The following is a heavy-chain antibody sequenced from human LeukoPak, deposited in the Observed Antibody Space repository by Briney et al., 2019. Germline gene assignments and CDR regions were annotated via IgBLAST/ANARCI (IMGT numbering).Heavy chain of an antibody. CDR2: IRSTANGYAT. V-gene: IGHV3-73*01. CDR1: GFTFSGSA. Sequence: GGSLRLSCAASGFTFSGSALHWVRQASGKGLEWVGRIRSTANGYATAYAASVKGRFTISRDDSKNTAYLQMDSLKTEDTAVYYCAKDRTIGSSWYLDAFDIWGQGTMVTVSS. D-gene: IGHD6-13*01. J-gene: IGHJ3*02. CDR3: AKDRTIGSSWYLDAFDI.